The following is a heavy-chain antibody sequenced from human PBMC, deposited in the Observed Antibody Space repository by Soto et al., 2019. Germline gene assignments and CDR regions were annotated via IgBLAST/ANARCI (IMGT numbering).Heavy chain of an antibody. CDR2: ISFYNGHT. D-gene: IGHD6-19*01. Sequence: QVQLVQSGGEVKKPGASVKVSCKASGDTVTKYGISWVRQAPGQGLEWLGWISFYNGHTNYALKFQDRISFTTDTSSSTASMELRSLTSDDPAVYYCASATSISVAGKETWVQGTLVTVSS. CDR3: ASATSISVAGKET. CDR1: GDTVTKYG. J-gene: IGHJ4*02. V-gene: IGHV1-18*01.